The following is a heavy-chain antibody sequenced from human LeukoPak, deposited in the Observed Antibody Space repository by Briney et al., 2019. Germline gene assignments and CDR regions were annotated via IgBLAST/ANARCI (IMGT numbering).Heavy chain of an antibody. CDR1: GFTFSSYW. J-gene: IGHJ4*02. CDR3: ARARLWGTLALDY. CDR2: IKQDGSEK. V-gene: IGHV3-7*01. Sequence: GGSLRLSCAASGFTFSSYWMSWVRQAPGKGMEWVANIKQDGSEKYYVDSVKGRFTISRGNAKNSLYLQMNSLRAEDTAVYYCARARLWGTLALDYWGQGTLVTVSS. D-gene: IGHD2-21*01.